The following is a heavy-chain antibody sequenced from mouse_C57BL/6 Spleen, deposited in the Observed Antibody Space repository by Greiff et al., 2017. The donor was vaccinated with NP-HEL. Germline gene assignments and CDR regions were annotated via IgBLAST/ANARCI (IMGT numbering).Heavy chain of an antibody. Sequence: QVQLQQPGAELVKPGASVKLSCKASGYTFTSYWMHWVKQRPGQGLEWIGMIHPNSGSTNYNEKFKSKATLTVDKSSSTAYMQLSSLTSEDSAVYYCATWYYGMGYCDVWGTGTTVTVSS. CDR2: IHPNSGST. CDR3: ATWYYGMGYCDV. V-gene: IGHV1-64*01. J-gene: IGHJ1*03. CDR1: GYTFTSYW. D-gene: IGHD1-1*01.